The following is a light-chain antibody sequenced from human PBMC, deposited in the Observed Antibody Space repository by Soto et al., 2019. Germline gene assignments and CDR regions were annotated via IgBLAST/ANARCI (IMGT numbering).Light chain of an antibody. J-gene: IGLJ1*01. Sequence: QSALTQPASVSGSPGQSITISCTGTSSDVGGYNYVSWYQQHPGKAPKLMIYDVNNRPSGVSNRFSGSKSGSTASLTISGLQAEDEADSYCSSYTNSIYVFGTGTKVTVL. CDR3: SSYTNSIYV. CDR2: DVN. CDR1: SSDVGGYNY. V-gene: IGLV2-14*01.